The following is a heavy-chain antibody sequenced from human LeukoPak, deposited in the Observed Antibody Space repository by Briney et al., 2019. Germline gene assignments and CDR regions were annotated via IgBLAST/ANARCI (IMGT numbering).Heavy chain of an antibody. CDR2: IRSKAYGGTT. Sequence: SGGSLRLSCTASGFTFGDYAMSWVRQAPGKGLEWVGFIRSKAYGGTTEYAASVKGRFTISRDDSKSIAYLQMNSLKTEDTAVYYCTRGRYSYGLPGGYWGQGTLVTVSS. D-gene: IGHD5-18*01. V-gene: IGHV3-49*04. CDR3: TRGRYSYGLPGGY. J-gene: IGHJ4*02. CDR1: GFTFGDYA.